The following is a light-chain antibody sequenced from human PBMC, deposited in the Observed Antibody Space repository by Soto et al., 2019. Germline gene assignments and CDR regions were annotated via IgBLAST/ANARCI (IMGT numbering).Light chain of an antibody. CDR3: SSYTRRSNSRV. V-gene: IGLV2-14*01. Sequence: QSALTQPASVSGSPGQSITISCTGISSDVGGYNYVSWYQQHPGKAPKLLIYEVSNRPSGVSNRFSGSKSGNTASLTISGLQAEDKADYYCSSYTRRSNSRVFGTGTKVTVL. CDR1: SSDVGGYNY. J-gene: IGLJ1*01. CDR2: EVS.